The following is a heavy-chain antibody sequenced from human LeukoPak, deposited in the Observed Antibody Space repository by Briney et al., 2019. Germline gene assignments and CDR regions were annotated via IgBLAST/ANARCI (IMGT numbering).Heavy chain of an antibody. CDR3: ASGIPYSYVY. CDR1: GFTFSTYW. D-gene: IGHD5-18*01. CDR2: IDIDGSST. Sequence: PAGSLRLSCAASGFTFSTYWMHWVRQAPGKGLVWVSRIDIDGSSTIYADSVKGRFTISRDNAKNTLFLQMNSLSAEDTAVYYCASGIPYSYVYWGQGTLVTVSS. V-gene: IGHV3-74*01. J-gene: IGHJ4*02.